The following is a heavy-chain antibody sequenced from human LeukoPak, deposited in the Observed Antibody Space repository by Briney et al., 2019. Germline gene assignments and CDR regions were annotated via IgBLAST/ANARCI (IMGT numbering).Heavy chain of an antibody. V-gene: IGHV4-61*02. CDR3: ARQHDSYYYYYIDV. J-gene: IGHJ6*03. Sequence: PSETLSLTCTVSGGSISSGSYYLSWIRQPAGKGLEWIGRIYTSGSTNYNPSLKSRVTISVDTSKNQFSLTLSFVTAADTAVYYCARQHDSYYYYYIDVWGSGTTVTVSS. CDR2: IYTSGST. CDR1: GGSISSGSYY.